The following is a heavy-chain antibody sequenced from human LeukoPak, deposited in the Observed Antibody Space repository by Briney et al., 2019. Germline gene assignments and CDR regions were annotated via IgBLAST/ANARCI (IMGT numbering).Heavy chain of an antibody. V-gene: IGHV5-51*01. Sequence: PGESLKISCKGSGYSFTSYWIGWVRQMPGRGLEWMGIIYPGDSDTRYSPSSQGQVAISADKSISTAYLQWSSLKASDTAMYYCARQGKILRYFDWLLSFDYWGQGTLVTVSS. CDR1: GYSFTSYW. J-gene: IGHJ4*02. CDR2: IYPGDSDT. D-gene: IGHD3-9*01. CDR3: ARQGKILRYFDWLLSFDY.